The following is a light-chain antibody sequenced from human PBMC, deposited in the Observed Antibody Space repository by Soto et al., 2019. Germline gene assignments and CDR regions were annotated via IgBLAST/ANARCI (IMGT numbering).Light chain of an antibody. V-gene: IGLV2-11*01. J-gene: IGLJ1*01. CDR3: CSYVGSNTLYV. CDR1: SSDFGDYDY. CDR2: DVT. Sequence: QSALTQPRSVSGSPGQSLTISCSGSSSDFGDYDYVSWYQQHPGKAPTLLIYDVTKRPSGVPDRFSGSKSGDTASLTISGFQAGDEGNYYCCSYVGSNTLYVFGTGTKVTVL.